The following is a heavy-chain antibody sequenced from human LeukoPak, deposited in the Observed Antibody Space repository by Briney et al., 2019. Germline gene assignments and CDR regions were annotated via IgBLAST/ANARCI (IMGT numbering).Heavy chain of an antibody. J-gene: IGHJ4*02. Sequence: GGSLRLSCVASGNYWMHWVRQAPGQGLVWVSHINSDGSWTSYADSVKGRFTISKDNAKNTVYLQMNSLRAEDTAVYYCVSFYETYWGRGTLVTVSS. D-gene: IGHD2/OR15-2a*01. CDR2: INSDGSWT. CDR1: GNYW. V-gene: IGHV3-74*01. CDR3: VSFYETY.